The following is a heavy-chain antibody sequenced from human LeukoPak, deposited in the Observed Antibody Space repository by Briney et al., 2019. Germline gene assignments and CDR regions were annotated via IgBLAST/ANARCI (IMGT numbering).Heavy chain of an antibody. J-gene: IGHJ4*02. Sequence: GGSLRLSCAASGFTFSTYVMSWVRQAPGKGLEWVSSIRGSDGSTYYADSVKGRFTISRDNSKNTLYLQMNSLRAEDTAVYYCAKDLWQNGAVAGTVYDYWGQGTLVTVSS. CDR3: AKDLWQNGAVAGTVYDY. V-gene: IGHV3-23*01. CDR2: IRGSDGST. CDR1: GFTFSTYV. D-gene: IGHD6-19*01.